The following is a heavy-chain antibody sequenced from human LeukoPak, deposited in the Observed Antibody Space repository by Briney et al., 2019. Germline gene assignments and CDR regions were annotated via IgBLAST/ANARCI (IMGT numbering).Heavy chain of an antibody. D-gene: IGHD6-13*01. CDR1: GGPLSAYY. CDR2: VNYSGST. J-gene: IGHJ5*02. CDR3: TRGRLKHTWYTSAINNWFDP. V-gene: IGHV4-34*01. Sequence: TSSETLSLTCAVYGGPLSAYYWTWIRQSPGKGLEWIGEVNYSGSTNYNPSLKSRVTLSADMSKNQFSLKLISVTAVDTAVYYCTRGRLKHTWYTSAINNWFDPWGQGTLVTVPS.